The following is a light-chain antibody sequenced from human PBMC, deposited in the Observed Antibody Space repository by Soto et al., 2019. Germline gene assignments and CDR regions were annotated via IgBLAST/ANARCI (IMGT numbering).Light chain of an antibody. CDR3: QQYNSYRWT. CDR2: DAS. CDR1: QSISRW. V-gene: IGKV1-5*01. Sequence: DIQMTQSPSTLSASVGDRVTITCRASQSISRWLAWYPQNPGKAPKLLIYDASSLESGVPSRFSGSGSGTEFTLSISSLQPDDFATYYCQQYNSYRWTFGQGTKVEIK. J-gene: IGKJ1*01.